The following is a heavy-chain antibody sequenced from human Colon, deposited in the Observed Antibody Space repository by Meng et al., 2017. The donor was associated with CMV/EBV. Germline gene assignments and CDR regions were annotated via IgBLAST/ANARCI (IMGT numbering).Heavy chain of an antibody. V-gene: IGHV3-30*02. J-gene: IGHJ4*02. D-gene: IGHD7-27*01. Sequence: GGSLRLSCAASGVTLSNYGIFWVRQAPGKGLECVAFIRFDGGETYYADSVKGRFSISRDNSKNTVHLQMSALRVEDTALYYCAKENWASVPGMTSHMYYFDYWGEGTLVTVSS. CDR1: GVTLSNYG. CDR2: IRFDGGET. CDR3: AKENWASVPGMTSHMYYFDY.